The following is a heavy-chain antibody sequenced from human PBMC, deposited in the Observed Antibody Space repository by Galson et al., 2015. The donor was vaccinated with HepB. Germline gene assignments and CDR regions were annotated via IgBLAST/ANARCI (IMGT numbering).Heavy chain of an antibody. CDR2: IGGKAHNYAT. Sequence: SLRLSCAASGFTFSGSAMHWVRQASGKGLEWVGRIGGKAHNYATAYVASVKGRFTISRDDSESTAYLQMNSLKTEDTAVYYCTRLGDLSGYSSKWGQGTLVTVSS. D-gene: IGHD6-13*01. V-gene: IGHV3-73*01. J-gene: IGHJ4*02. CDR3: TRLGDLSGYSSK. CDR1: GFTFSGSA.